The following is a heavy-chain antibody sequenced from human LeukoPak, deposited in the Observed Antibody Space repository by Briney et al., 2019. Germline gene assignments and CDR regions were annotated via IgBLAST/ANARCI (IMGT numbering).Heavy chain of an antibody. D-gene: IGHD1-14*01. CDR3: ARERGIRDAFDF. J-gene: IGHJ3*01. Sequence: ASVKVSCKASGYSFADYYMHWVRQAPGQGLEWMGWIKPNSGGTRSAQKFQGRVTLTRDTSATTAYLEVSSLRPEDMAVYYCARERGIRDAFDFWGQGTMVTVSS. V-gene: IGHV1-2*02. CDR2: IKPNSGGT. CDR1: GYSFADYY.